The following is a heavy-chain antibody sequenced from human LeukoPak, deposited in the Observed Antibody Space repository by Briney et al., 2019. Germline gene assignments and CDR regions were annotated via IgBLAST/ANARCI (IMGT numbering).Heavy chain of an antibody. CDR3: ARESVVPAAESYNWFDP. J-gene: IGHJ5*02. Sequence: ASVKVSCKASGGTFSSYAISWVRQAPGQGLEWIGGIIPIFGTANYAQKFQGRVTITADESTSTAYMELSSLRSEDTAVYYCARESVVPAAESYNWFDPWGQGTLVTVSS. V-gene: IGHV1-69*13. D-gene: IGHD2-2*01. CDR1: GGTFSSYA. CDR2: IIPIFGTA.